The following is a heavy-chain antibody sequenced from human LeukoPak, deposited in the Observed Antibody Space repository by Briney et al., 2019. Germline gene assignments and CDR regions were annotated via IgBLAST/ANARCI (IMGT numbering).Heavy chain of an antibody. CDR1: GGSISSGSYY. V-gene: IGHV4-61*10. J-gene: IGHJ6*03. Sequence: SQTLSLTCTVSGGSISSGSYYWSWIRQPAGKGLEWNGYIYYSGSTNYNPSLKSRVTISVDTSKNQFSLKLSSVTAADTAVYYCARVSTDNNWGVTSYYMDVWGKGTTVTVSS. D-gene: IGHD7-27*01. CDR3: ARVSTDNNWGVTSYYMDV. CDR2: IYYSGST.